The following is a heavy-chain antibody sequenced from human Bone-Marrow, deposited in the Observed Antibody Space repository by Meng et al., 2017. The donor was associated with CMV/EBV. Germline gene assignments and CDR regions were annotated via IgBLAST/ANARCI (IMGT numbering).Heavy chain of an antibody. V-gene: IGHV4-39*07. D-gene: IGHD1-26*01. CDR3: AREQWELLGAFDF. CDR2: IYYTGST. Sequence: SETLSLTCTVSGGSTNNTGYYWGWIRQSPGKGLEWIANIYYTGSTHYDLSLRSRVTISGDTSKSQFSLNLYSVTAAATAVYYCAREQWELLGAFDFWGQGILVTVSS. J-gene: IGHJ4*02. CDR1: GGSTNNTGYY.